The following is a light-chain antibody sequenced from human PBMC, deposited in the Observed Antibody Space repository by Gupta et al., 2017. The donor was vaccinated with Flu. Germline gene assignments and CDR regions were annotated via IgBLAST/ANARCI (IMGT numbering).Light chain of an antibody. Sequence: GTLSLSPGERATLSCRASQSVSSSYLAWYQQKPGQAPRLLIYGASSRATGIPDRFSGSGSGTDFTLTISRLEPEDFAVYYCQQDGSSPLTFGHGTKVDIK. J-gene: IGKJ3*01. V-gene: IGKV3-20*01. CDR2: GAS. CDR1: QSVSSSY. CDR3: QQDGSSPLT.